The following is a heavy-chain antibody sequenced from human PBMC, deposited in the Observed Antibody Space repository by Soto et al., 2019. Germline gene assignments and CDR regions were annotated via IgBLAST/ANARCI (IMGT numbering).Heavy chain of an antibody. CDR1: GYSFTSFW. V-gene: IGHV5-10-1*01. CDR2: IDPSDSYT. J-gene: IGHJ3*02. Sequence: GESLKISCKGSGYSFTSFWISWVRQMPGKGLEWMGRIDPSDSYTNYSPSFQGHVTISADKSISTAYLQWSSLKASDTAMYYCARHRRGSYGAFDIWGQGTMVTVSS. CDR3: ARHRRGSYGAFDI. D-gene: IGHD1-26*01.